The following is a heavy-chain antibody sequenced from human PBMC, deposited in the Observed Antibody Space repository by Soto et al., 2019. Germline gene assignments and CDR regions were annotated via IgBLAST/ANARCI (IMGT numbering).Heavy chain of an antibody. V-gene: IGHV1-69*01. CDR3: TRHRGYSSGYWGQDF. CDR2: IIPMFDTT. J-gene: IGHJ4*02. CDR1: GGAFGSYA. D-gene: IGHD5-12*01. Sequence: QVQLVQSGAEVKKPGSSVKVSCKASGGAFGSYAINWVRQAPGQGLAWMGGIIPMFDTTNYAQRFQGRVTVTADESTSTVYLELNRLRSEDTAMYYCTRHRGYSSGYWGQDFWGQGTLVTVSS.